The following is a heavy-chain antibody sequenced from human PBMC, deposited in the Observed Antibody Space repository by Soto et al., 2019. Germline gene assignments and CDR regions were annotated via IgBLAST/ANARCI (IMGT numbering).Heavy chain of an antibody. CDR1: GFTFSSYA. J-gene: IGHJ4*02. V-gene: IGHV3-23*01. CDR3: SRFDCISTSCYATYYFDY. CDR2: ISGSGGST. Sequence: GGSLRLSCAASGFTFSSYAMSWVRQAPGKGLEWVSAISGSGGSTYYADSVKGRFTISRDNSKNTLYLQMNSLRAEDTAVYYCSRFDCISTSCYATYYFDYWGQGTLVTVSS. D-gene: IGHD2-2*01.